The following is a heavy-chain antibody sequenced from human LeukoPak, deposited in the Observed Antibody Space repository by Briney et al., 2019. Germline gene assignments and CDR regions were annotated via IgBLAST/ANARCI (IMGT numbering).Heavy chain of an antibody. D-gene: IGHD3-10*01. CDR3: ARAERGSGSYYKLSNYYYYMDV. CDR1: GGSFSGYY. Sequence: PSETLSLTCAVYGGSFSGYYWSWIRQPPGKGLEWIGEINHSGSTNYNPSLKSRVTISVDTSKNQFSLKLSSVTAADTAVYYCARAERGSGSYYKLSNYYYYMDVWGKGTTVTVSS. V-gene: IGHV4-34*01. J-gene: IGHJ6*03. CDR2: INHSGST.